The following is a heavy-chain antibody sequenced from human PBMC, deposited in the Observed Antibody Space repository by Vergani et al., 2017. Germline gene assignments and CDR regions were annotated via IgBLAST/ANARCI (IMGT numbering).Heavy chain of an antibody. CDR1: GYTFTGYY. CDR2: INPNSGGT. D-gene: IGHD7-27*01. V-gene: IGHV1-2*02. CDR3: ARDRLGIEDPRFDY. J-gene: IGHJ4*02. Sequence: QVQLVQSGAEVKKPGASVKVSCKASGYTFTGYYMHWVRQAPGQGLEWMGWINPNSGGTNYAQKFQGRFTMTRDTAISTAYMELSRLRSDETAVYYCARDRLGIEDPRFDYWGQGTLVTVSS.